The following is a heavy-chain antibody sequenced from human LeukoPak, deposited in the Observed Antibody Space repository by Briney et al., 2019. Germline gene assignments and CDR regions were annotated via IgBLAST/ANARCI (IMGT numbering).Heavy chain of an antibody. CDR1: GFTFGSYA. D-gene: IGHD5-12*01. V-gene: IGHV3-23*01. J-gene: IGHJ4*02. CDR2: ISGSGGST. CDR3: AKGGEWLRHFDY. Sequence: GGSLRLSGAASGFTFGSYAMSWVRQAPGKGLEWVSAISGSGGSTYYADSVKGRFTISRDNSKNTLYLQMNSLRAEDTAVYYCAKGGEWLRHFDYWGQGTLVTVSS.